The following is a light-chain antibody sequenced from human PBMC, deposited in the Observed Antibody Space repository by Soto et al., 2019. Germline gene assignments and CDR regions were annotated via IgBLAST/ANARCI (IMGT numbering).Light chain of an antibody. Sequence: EVVMTQSPATLSVSPGERATLSCRASESVSSNLAWYQQRPGQAPRLVIYGASTRATGIPARFSGGGSGTEFTLTISSLQSEDFAGYYCQQYNSWPPITFGQGTRLEIK. CDR2: GAS. CDR1: ESVSSN. CDR3: QQYNSWPPIT. J-gene: IGKJ5*01. V-gene: IGKV3-15*01.